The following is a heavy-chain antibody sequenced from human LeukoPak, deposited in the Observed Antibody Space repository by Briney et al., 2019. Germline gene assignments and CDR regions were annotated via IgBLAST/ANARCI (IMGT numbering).Heavy chain of an antibody. J-gene: IGHJ6*02. V-gene: IGHV1-2*02. Sequence: ASVKVSCKASGYTFTGYYMHWVRQAPGQGLEWMGWINPNSGGTNYAQKFQGRVTMTRDTSTSTVYMELSSLRSEDTAVYYCARDRLYDILTGYNYYGMDVWGQGTTVTVSS. CDR3: ARDRLYDILTGYNYYGMDV. CDR1: GYTFTGYY. D-gene: IGHD3-9*01. CDR2: INPNSGGT.